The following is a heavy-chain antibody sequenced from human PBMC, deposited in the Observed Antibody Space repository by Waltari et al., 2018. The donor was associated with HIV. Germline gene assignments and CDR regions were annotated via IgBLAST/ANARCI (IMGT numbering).Heavy chain of an antibody. J-gene: IGHJ4*02. D-gene: IGHD2-15*01. CDR1: GFTFSSYA. CDR2: ISGSGGST. V-gene: IGHV3-23*01. Sequence: EVQLLESGGGLVQPGGSLRLSCAASGFTFSSYAMSWVRQAPGKGLEWVLAISGSGGSTNYADSVKGRFTISRDNSKNTLYLQMNSLRAEDTAVYYCAKEGGGGGSYHYFDYWGQGTLVTVSS. CDR3: AKEGGGGGSYHYFDY.